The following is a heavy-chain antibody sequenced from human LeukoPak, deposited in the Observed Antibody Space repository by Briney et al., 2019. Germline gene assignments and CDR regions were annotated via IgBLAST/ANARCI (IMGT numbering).Heavy chain of an antibody. CDR3: ARGKNTAAGGLFDS. Sequence: SETLSLTCTVSGGSISSSSYYWGWIRQPPGKGLEWIGSIYYSGSTYYNPSLKSRVTISVDTSKNQFSLKLSSVTAADTAVYYCARGKNTAAGGLFDSWGQGTLVTVSS. CDR2: IYYSGST. J-gene: IGHJ4*02. D-gene: IGHD6-25*01. CDR1: GGSISSSSYY. V-gene: IGHV4-39*07.